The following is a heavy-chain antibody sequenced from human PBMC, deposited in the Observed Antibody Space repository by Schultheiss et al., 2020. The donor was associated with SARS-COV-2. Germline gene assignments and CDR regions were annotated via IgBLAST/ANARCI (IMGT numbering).Heavy chain of an antibody. D-gene: IGHD5-18*01. CDR3: ARDQGGYSYGAFDY. J-gene: IGHJ4*02. Sequence: GESLKISCAASGFTFSSSWMHWVCQAPEKGQEWVADIKCDGSEKYYVDSVKGRFTISRDNAKNSLYLQMNSLRAEDTAVYYCARDQGGYSYGAFDYWGQGTLVTVAS. CDR1: GFTFSSSW. V-gene: IGHV3-52*02. CDR2: IKCDGSEK.